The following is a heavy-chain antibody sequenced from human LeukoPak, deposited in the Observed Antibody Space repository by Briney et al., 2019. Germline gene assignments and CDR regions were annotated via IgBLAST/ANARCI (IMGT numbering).Heavy chain of an antibody. Sequence: PGGSLRLSCAASGFTFSSYGMHWVRQAPGKGLEWVAVIWYDGSNKYYADSVKGRFTISRDNAKNSLYLQMNSLRAEDTAVYYCARDSVHFLVVAATYYFDYWGQGTLVTVSS. V-gene: IGHV3-33*01. CDR3: ARDSVHFLVVAATYYFDY. J-gene: IGHJ4*02. CDR1: GFTFSSYG. CDR2: IWYDGSNK. D-gene: IGHD2-15*01.